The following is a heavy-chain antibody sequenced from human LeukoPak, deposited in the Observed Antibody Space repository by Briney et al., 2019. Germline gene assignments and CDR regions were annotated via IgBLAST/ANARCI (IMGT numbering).Heavy chain of an antibody. CDR3: ARLSLGATPLDY. CDR1: GFTFSDYY. Sequence: GGSLRLSCAASGFTFSDYYMSWIRQAPGKGLEWVANIKQDGSEKYYVDSVKGRFTISRDNAKNSLYLQMNSLRAEDTAVYYCARLSLGATPLDYWGQGTLVTVSS. J-gene: IGHJ4*02. V-gene: IGHV3-7*01. CDR2: IKQDGSEK. D-gene: IGHD1-26*01.